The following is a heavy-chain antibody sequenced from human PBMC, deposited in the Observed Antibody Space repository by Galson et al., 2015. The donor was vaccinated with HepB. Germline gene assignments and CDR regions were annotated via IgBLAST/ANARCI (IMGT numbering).Heavy chain of an antibody. V-gene: IGHV3-73*01. Sequence: SLRLSCAASGLTFSGSAMHWVRQASGKGLEWVGRIRSKANSYATAYAASVKGRFTISRDDSKNTAYLQMNSLKTEDTAVYYCTRQRFEYSSSPGGFEDYWGQGTLVTVSS. D-gene: IGHD6-6*01. J-gene: IGHJ4*02. CDR2: IRSKANSYAT. CDR3: TRQRFEYSSSPGGFEDY. CDR1: GLTFSGSA.